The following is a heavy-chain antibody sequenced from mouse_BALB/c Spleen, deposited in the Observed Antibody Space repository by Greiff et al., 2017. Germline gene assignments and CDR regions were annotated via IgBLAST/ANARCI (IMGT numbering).Heavy chain of an antibody. D-gene: IGHD2-14*01. J-gene: IGHJ3*01. Sequence: VKLVESGAELMKPGASVKISCKATGYTFSSYWIEWVKQRPGHGLEWIGEILPGSGSTNYNEKFKGKATFTADTSSNTAYMQLSSLTSEDSAVYYCARSGYRYDGFAYWGQGTLVTVSA. CDR2: ILPGSGST. CDR3: ARSGYRYDGFAY. CDR1: GYTFSSYW. V-gene: IGHV1-9*01.